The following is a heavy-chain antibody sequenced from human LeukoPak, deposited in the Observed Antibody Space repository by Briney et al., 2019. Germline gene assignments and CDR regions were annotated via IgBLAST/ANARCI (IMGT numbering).Heavy chain of an antibody. CDR3: AKFSRDYYDSSGYPY. D-gene: IGHD3-22*01. V-gene: IGHV3-20*04. CDR2: INWNGGST. J-gene: IGHJ4*02. CDR1: GFTFDDYG. Sequence: PGGSLRLSCAASGFTFDDYGMSWVRHAPGKGLEWVSGINWNGGSTGYADSVKGRFTISRDNSKNTLYLQMNSLRAEDTAVYYCAKFSRDYYDSSGYPYWGQGTLVTVSS.